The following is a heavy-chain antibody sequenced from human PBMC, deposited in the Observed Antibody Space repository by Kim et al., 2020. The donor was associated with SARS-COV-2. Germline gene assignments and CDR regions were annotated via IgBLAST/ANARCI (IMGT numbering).Heavy chain of an antibody. J-gene: IGHJ6*02. D-gene: IGHD6-19*01. CDR3: AKAPAVAGAGSYDYGMDV. CDR1: GFIFHSYA. V-gene: IGHV3-23*01. CDR2: IIGGGGST. Sequence: GGSLRLSCTASGFIFHSYAMSWVRQAPGKGLEWVSSIIGGGGSTYYPDSMKGRFTISRDNSNNILYLQMNSLRAEDTAVYYCAKAPAVAGAGSYDYGMDVWGQGTTITVSS.